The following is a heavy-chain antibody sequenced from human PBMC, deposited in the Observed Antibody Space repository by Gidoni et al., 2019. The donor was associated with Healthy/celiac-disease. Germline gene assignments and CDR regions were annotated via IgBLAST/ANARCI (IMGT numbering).Heavy chain of an antibody. CDR3: ARDIVPAAMPRGFDY. Sequence: QVQLVESGGGVVKPGRSLMPSLADVGFPFRSYGIHWVRQAPGKGLEWVAVIWYDGSNKYYADSGKGRFTISRDNSKNTLYLQMNSLRAEDTAVYYCARDIVPAAMPRGFDYWGQGTLVTVSS. V-gene: IGHV3-33*01. D-gene: IGHD2-2*01. J-gene: IGHJ4*02. CDR1: GFPFRSYG. CDR2: IWYDGSNK.